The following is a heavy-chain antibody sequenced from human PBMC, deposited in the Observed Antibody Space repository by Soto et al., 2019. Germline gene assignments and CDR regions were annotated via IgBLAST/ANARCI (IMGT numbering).Heavy chain of an antibody. CDR2: INSDGSTT. D-gene: IGHD3-3*01. CDR3: ARAHYTTSRFDY. J-gene: IGHJ4*02. V-gene: IGHV3-74*01. Sequence: GGSLRLSCAASGFTFSDYWMNWVRQAPGKGLEWVSRINSDGSTTNYADSVKGRFTISRDNAKNTLFLQMSSLIAEDTAVYYCARAHYTTSRFDYWGQGALVTVSS. CDR1: GFTFSDYW.